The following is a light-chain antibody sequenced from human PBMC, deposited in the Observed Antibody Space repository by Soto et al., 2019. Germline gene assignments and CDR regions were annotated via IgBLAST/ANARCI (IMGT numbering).Light chain of an antibody. CDR2: EVT. V-gene: IGLV2-8*01. Sequence: QSALTQPPSASGSPGQSVTISCTGTSSDVGAYNYVSWYQQHPGKAPKLMIYEVTTRPSGVPDRFSASKSGNTASLTVSGLQAEDEADYFCSSYAGFNNFVFGTGTKLTVL. CDR3: SSYAGFNNFV. J-gene: IGLJ1*01. CDR1: SSDVGAYNY.